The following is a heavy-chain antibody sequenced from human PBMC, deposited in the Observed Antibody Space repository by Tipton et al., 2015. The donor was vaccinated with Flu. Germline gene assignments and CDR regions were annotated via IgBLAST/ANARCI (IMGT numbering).Heavy chain of an antibody. V-gene: IGHV4-61*02. Sequence: TLSLTCTVSGDSISRGSYYYNWIRQPAGEGLERIGRIYTNTNTNYKASLKSRVTISIDRSKNQFSLRLSSVTAADTAVYYCARGTRSDDSSGYYPRYFDYWGQGTLVTVSS. D-gene: IGHD3-22*01. CDR3: ARGTRSDDSSGYYPRYFDY. CDR1: GDSISRGSYY. J-gene: IGHJ4*02. CDR2: IYTNTNT.